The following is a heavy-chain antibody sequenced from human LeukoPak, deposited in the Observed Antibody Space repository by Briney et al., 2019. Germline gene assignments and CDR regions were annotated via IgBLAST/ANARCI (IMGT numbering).Heavy chain of an antibody. J-gene: IGHJ4*02. CDR2: IYTSGST. V-gene: IGHV4-4*07. D-gene: IGHD3-22*01. Sequence: RPSETLSLTCTVSGGSISSYYWSWIRQPAGKGLEWIGRIYTSGSTNYNPSLKSRVTMSVDTSKNQFSLKLSSVTAADTAVHYCARGGGDYYDSSGYPGYFDYWGQGTLVTVSS. CDR1: GGSISSYY. CDR3: ARGGGDYYDSSGYPGYFDY.